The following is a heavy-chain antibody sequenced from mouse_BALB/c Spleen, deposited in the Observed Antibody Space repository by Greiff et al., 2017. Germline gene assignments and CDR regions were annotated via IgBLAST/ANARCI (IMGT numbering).Heavy chain of an antibody. D-gene: IGHD1-1*01. Sequence: VQLQQSGAELAKPGASVKMSCKASGYTFTSYWMHWVKQRPGQGLEWIGYINPSTGYTEYNQKFKDKATLTADKSSSTAYMQLSSLTSEDSAVYYCATTVVEYYAMDYWGQGTSVTVSS. V-gene: IGHV1-7*01. CDR2: INPSTGYT. CDR3: ATTVVEYYAMDY. CDR1: GYTFTSYW. J-gene: IGHJ4*01.